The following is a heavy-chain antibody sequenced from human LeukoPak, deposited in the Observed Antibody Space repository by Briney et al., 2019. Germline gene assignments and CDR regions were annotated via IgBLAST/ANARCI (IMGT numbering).Heavy chain of an antibody. V-gene: IGHV3-23*01. Sequence: GGSLRLFCAASGFTFSSYAMSWVHQAPGKGLEWVSAISGSGGSTYYADSVKGRFTISRDNSKNTLYLQMNSLRAEDTAVYYCAKSLLRYFDWPIPDYWGQGTLVTVSS. CDR1: GFTFSSYA. CDR2: ISGSGGST. D-gene: IGHD3-9*01. CDR3: AKSLLRYFDWPIPDY. J-gene: IGHJ4*02.